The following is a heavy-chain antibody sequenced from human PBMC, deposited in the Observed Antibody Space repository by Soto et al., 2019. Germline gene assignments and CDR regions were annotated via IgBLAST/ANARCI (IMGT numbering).Heavy chain of an antibody. CDR3: ARVRDGYREGMDV. D-gene: IGHD5-12*01. V-gene: IGHV3-30-3*01. Sequence: QVQLVESGGGVVQPGRSLRLSCAASGFTFSSYAMHWVRQAPGKGLEWVAVISYDGSNKYYADSVKGRFTISRDNSKNTLYLQMNSLRAEDTAVYYCARVRDGYREGMDVWGQGTTVTVSS. CDR2: ISYDGSNK. J-gene: IGHJ6*02. CDR1: GFTFSSYA.